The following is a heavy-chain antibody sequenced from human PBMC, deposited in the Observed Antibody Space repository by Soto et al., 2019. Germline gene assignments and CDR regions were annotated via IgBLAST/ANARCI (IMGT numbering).Heavy chain of an antibody. D-gene: IGHD3-10*01. V-gene: IGHV3-64*01. CDR1: GFTFSSYA. J-gene: IGHJ5*02. CDR2: ISSNGGST. Sequence: PGGSLRLSCAASGFTFSSYAMHWVRQAPGKGLEYVSAISSNGGSTYYANSVKGRFTISRDNSKNTLYLQMGSLRAEDMAVYYCARDADVLLWFGESLTPLDPWGQGTLVTVS. CDR3: ARDADVLLWFGESLTPLDP.